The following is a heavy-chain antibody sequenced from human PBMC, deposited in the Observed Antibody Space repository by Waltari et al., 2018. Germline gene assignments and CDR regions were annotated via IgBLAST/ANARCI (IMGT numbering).Heavy chain of an antibody. CDR1: GGTFSSYA. CDR2: IIPILGIA. CDR3: ARVTGPGGGIVVVPTGAFDY. Sequence: QVQLVQSGAEVKKPGSSVKVSCKASGGTFSSYAISWVRQAPGQGLGWMGGIIPILGIANYAQKFQGRVTITADESTSTAYMELSSLRSEDTAVYYCARVTGPGGGIVVVPTGAFDYWGQGTLVTVSS. D-gene: IGHD2-2*01. V-gene: IGHV1-69*04. J-gene: IGHJ4*02.